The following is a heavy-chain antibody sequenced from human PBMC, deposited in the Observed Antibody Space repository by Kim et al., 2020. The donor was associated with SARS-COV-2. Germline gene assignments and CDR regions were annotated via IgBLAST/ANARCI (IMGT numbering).Heavy chain of an antibody. Sequence: DYAVPVKGRFTISSDDSKNTLYLQMNSLKTEETAVYYCTTDGSGPTRGNYWGQGTLVTVSS. CDR3: TTDGSGPTRGNY. V-gene: IGHV3-15*01. J-gene: IGHJ4*02.